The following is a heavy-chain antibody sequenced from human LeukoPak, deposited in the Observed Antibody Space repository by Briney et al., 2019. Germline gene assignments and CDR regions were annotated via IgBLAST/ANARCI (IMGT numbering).Heavy chain of an antibody. Sequence: SQTLSLTCIVSGGSISSGSYYWSWIRQHPGKGLEWIGYIYYSGSTYYNPSLKSRVTISVDTSKNQFSLKLSSVTAADTAVYYCASGYYYDSSGIPFGYWGQGTLVTVSS. D-gene: IGHD3-22*01. CDR2: IYYSGST. CDR3: ASGYYYDSSGIPFGY. V-gene: IGHV4-31*03. J-gene: IGHJ4*02. CDR1: GGSISSGSYY.